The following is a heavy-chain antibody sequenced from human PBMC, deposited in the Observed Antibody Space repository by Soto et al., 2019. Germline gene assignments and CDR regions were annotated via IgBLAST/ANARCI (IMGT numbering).Heavy chain of an antibody. CDR2: IIPILGIA. CDR1: GGTFSSYT. Sequence: ASVKVSCKASGGTFSSYTISWVRQAPGQGLEWMGRIIPILGIANYAQKFQGRVTITADKSTSTAYMELSSLRSEDTAVYYCARDGGYSGYDLGYWGQGTLVTVSS. V-gene: IGHV1-69*04. D-gene: IGHD5-12*01. J-gene: IGHJ4*02. CDR3: ARDGGYSGYDLGY.